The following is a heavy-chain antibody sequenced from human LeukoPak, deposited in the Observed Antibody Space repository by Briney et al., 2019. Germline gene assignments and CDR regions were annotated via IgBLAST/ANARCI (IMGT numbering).Heavy chain of an antibody. CDR1: GGSISSYY. CDR2: IYTSGST. D-gene: IGHD6-13*01. CDR3: ARGYSSSWYSSFLDY. J-gene: IGHJ4*02. Sequence: SETLSLTCTVSGGSISSYYWSWIRQPAGKGLEWIGRIYTSGSTNYNPSLKSRATMSVDTSKNQFSLKLSSVTAADTAVYYCARGYSSSWYSSFLDYWGQGTLVTVSS. V-gene: IGHV4-4*07.